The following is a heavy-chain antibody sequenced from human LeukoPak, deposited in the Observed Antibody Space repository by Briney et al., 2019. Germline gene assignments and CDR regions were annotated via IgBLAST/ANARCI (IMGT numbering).Heavy chain of an antibody. D-gene: IGHD5-18*01. J-gene: IGHJ5*02. CDR3: ARDVYSYGGWFDP. V-gene: IGHV4-59*01. Sequence: SETLSLTCNVSGDSISSYYWSWIRQPPGMGLEWIGFISYSGSTKYNPSLMNRVTISIDTSKNQISLNLTSVTAADTAVYYCARDVYSYGGWFDPWGQGTLVTVSS. CDR2: ISYSGST. CDR1: GDSISSYY.